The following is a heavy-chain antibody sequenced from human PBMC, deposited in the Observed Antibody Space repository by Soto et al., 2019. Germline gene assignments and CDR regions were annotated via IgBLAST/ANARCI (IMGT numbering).Heavy chain of an antibody. Sequence: SETLSLTCTVSGGYISSYYWSWIRQPPGKGLEWIGYIYYSGSTNYNPSLKSRVTISVDTSKNQFSLKLSSVTAADTAVYYCARDGIHCSSTSCYYYMDVWGKGTTVTVSS. CDR2: IYYSGST. J-gene: IGHJ6*03. CDR1: GGYISSYY. V-gene: IGHV4-59*01. CDR3: ARDGIHCSSTSCYYYMDV. D-gene: IGHD2-2*01.